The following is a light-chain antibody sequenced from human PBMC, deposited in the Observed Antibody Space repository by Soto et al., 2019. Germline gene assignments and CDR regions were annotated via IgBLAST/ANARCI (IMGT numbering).Light chain of an antibody. V-gene: IGLV2-14*03. CDR1: SSDVGGYNF. CDR3: TECYSISPHV. Sequence: QSALTHPASVSGSPGQSIAISCTGTSSDVGGYNFVSWYQQHPGKAPKLMICDVSNRPSGVSDRFSGSKSGNTASLTISGLQAVDENDSSSTECYSISPHVFVT. J-gene: IGLJ1*01. CDR2: DVS.